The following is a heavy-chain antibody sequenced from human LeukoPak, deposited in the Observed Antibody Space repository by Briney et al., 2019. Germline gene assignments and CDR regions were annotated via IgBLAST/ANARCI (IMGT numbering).Heavy chain of an antibody. V-gene: IGHV3-30-3*01. J-gene: IGHJ6*02. D-gene: IGHD3-22*01. CDR3: ARDSHYYDPGGYYSRGEYYHHGMDA. Sequence: GGSLRLSCVVSGFTFRTYAMHWVRQAPGKGLEWVAVVSYDGSNKYYADSVQGRFTISRDNSRNTLHLQMSSLRAEDTAVYYCARDSHYYDPGGYYSRGEYYHHGMDAWGQGATVTASS. CDR2: VSYDGSNK. CDR1: GFTFRTYA.